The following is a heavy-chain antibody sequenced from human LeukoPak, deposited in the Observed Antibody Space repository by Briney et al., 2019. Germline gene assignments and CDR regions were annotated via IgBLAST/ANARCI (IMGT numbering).Heavy chain of an antibody. CDR3: ARGYYDYVWGSYRPILRFDY. Sequence: GASVKVSCKASGYTFTSYYMHWVRQAPGQGLEWMGIINPSGGSTSYAQKFQGRVTMTRDTSTSTVYMELSSLRSEDTAVYYCARGYYDYVWGSYRPILRFDYWGQGTLVTVSS. J-gene: IGHJ4*02. CDR2: INPSGGST. V-gene: IGHV1-46*01. CDR1: GYTFTSYY. D-gene: IGHD3-16*02.